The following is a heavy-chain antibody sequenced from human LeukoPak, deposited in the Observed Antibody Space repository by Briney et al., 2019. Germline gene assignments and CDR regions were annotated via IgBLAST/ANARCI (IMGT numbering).Heavy chain of an antibody. J-gene: IGHJ6*03. CDR2: IWYDGSNK. V-gene: IGHV3-33*06. CDR1: GFSFSSYG. D-gene: IGHD4-11*01. Sequence: GGSLRLSCAASGFSFSSYGMHWVRQAPGKGLEWVAIIWYDGSNKYYADSVRGRFTISRDNSENTLYLQMNSVRAEDTAVYYCAKGGYTNYPDGYYYMDVRGKGTTVTVSS. CDR3: AKGGYTNYPDGYYYMDV.